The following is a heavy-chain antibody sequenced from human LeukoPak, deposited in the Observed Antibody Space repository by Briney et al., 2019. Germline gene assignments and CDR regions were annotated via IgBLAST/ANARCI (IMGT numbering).Heavy chain of an antibody. J-gene: IGHJ5*02. CDR2: TYYRSKWYN. D-gene: IGHD3-10*01. CDR1: GDSVSSNSAA. CDR3: ARGTMVRGVIRLPYNWFDP. Sequence: SQTLSLTCAISGDSVSSNSAAWNWIRRSPSRGLEWLGRTYYRSKWYNDYAVSVKSRITINPDTSKNQFSLQLNSVTPEDTAVYYCARGTMVRGVIRLPYNWFDPWGQGTLVTVSS. V-gene: IGHV6-1*01.